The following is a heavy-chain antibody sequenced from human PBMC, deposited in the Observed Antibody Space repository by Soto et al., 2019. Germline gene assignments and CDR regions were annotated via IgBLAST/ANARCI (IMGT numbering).Heavy chain of an antibody. Sequence: VGSLSLSCAASGFTFSNAWMSWVRQPPGKGLEWVGRIKSKTDGGTTDYAAPVKGRFTISRDDSKNTLYLQVNSLKTEDTAVYYCTTDDPINSYWGQGTLVTVSS. V-gene: IGHV3-15*01. J-gene: IGHJ4*02. D-gene: IGHD1-26*01. CDR1: GFTFSNAW. CDR3: TTDDPINSY. CDR2: IKSKTDGGTT.